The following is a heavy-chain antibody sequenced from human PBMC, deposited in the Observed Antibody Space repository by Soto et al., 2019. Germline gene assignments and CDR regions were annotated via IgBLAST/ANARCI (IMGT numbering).Heavy chain of an antibody. CDR1: GGSISSGGYY. J-gene: IGHJ6*02. Sequence: PSETLSLTCTVSGGSISSGGYYWSWIRQHPGKGLEWIGYIFHSGSTYYNPSLKSRVTISIDTSKNQFSLKLSSVTAADTAVYYCARDSGSSQNYYYYGMDVWGQGTTATVSS. CDR3: ARDSGSSQNYYYYGMDV. V-gene: IGHV4-31*03. D-gene: IGHD3-10*01. CDR2: IFHSGST.